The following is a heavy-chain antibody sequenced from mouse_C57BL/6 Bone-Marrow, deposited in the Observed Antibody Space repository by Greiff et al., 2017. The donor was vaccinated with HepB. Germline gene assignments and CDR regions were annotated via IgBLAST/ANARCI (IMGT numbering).Heavy chain of an antibody. CDR1: GFTFSNYW. CDR2: IRLKSDNYAT. Sequence: EVMLVESGGGLVQPGGSMKLSCVASGFTFSNYWMNWVRQSPEKGLEWVAQIRLKSDNYATHYAESVKGRFTISRDDSKSSVYLQMNNLRAEDTGIYYCTGYGNAMDYWGQGTSVTVSS. CDR3: TGYGNAMDY. J-gene: IGHJ4*01. D-gene: IGHD1-1*01. V-gene: IGHV6-3*01.